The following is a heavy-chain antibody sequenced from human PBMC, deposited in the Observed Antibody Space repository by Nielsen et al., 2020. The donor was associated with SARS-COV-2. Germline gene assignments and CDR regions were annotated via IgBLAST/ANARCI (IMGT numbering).Heavy chain of an antibody. CDR2: ISSSSSTI. D-gene: IGHD6-19*01. V-gene: IGHV3-48*01. CDR1: GFTFSSYS. Sequence: GSLKISCAASGFTFSSYSMNWVRPAPGKGLEWVSYISSSSSTIYYADSVKGRFTISRDNAKNSLYLQMNSLRAEDTAVYYCARDSSGWYALTTYYYYGMDVWGQGTTVTVSS. CDR3: ARDSSGWYALTTYYYYGMDV. J-gene: IGHJ6*02.